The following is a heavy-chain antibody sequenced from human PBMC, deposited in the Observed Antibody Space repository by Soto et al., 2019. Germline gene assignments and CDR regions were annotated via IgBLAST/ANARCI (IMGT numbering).Heavy chain of an antibody. Sequence: EVQLVESGGGLVQPGRSLRLSCAASGFTFDDYAMHWVRQAPGKGLEWVSGISWNSGSIGYADSVKGRFTISRDNAKNSLYLQMNSLSAEDTALYYCAKAGLETDQQLVFPYLQHWGKGPLVTASS. D-gene: IGHD6-13*01. CDR2: ISWNSGSI. CDR3: AKAGLETDQQLVFPYLQH. CDR1: GFTFDDYA. V-gene: IGHV3-9*01. J-gene: IGHJ1*01.